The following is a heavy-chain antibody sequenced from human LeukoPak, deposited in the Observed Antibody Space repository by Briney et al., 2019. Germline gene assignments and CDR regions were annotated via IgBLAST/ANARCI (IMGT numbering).Heavy chain of an antibody. J-gene: IGHJ5*02. D-gene: IGHD2-8*02. CDR1: GHTLTNNH. CDR2: INPTGDST. V-gene: IGHV1-46*01. Sequence: ASVKVSCKASGHTLTNNHVHWVRQAPGQGLEWVGTINPTGDSTTSAEKFRGRVTMTRDTSTSTVSMDLSSLRPEDTAVYYCARVLWHSTGWYDLWGQGTLVTVSS. CDR3: ARVLWHSTGWYDL.